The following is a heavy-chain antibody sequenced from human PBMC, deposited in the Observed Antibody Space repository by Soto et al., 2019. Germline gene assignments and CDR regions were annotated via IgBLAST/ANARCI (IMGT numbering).Heavy chain of an antibody. CDR3: ARHSRISWLGSGWYVSWFDP. J-gene: IGHJ5*02. CDR2: IYYSGTT. CDR1: GGSISSNNYF. Sequence: QLQLQESGSGLVKPSETLSLTCTVSGGSISSNNYFWGWIRQPPGKGLEWIGSIYYSGTTYYNPSLKSRVTISVDTSKNQISLKLSSVTAADTAVHYCARHSRISWLGSGWYVSWFDPWGQGTLVTVSS. D-gene: IGHD6-19*01. V-gene: IGHV4-39*01.